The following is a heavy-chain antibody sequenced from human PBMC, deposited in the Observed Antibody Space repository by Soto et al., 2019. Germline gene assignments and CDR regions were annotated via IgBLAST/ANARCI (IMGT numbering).Heavy chain of an antibody. CDR3: ARVVRSSGYYYVEY. J-gene: IGHJ4*02. V-gene: IGHV1-3*01. CDR2: INAGNGNT. CDR1: GDTFTSYA. D-gene: IGHD3-22*01. Sequence: ASVKVSCKASGDTFTSYAMHWVRQAPGQRLEWMGWINAGNGNTKYSQKFQGRVTITRDTSASTAYMELSSLRSEDTAVYYCARVVRSSGYYYVEYWGQGTLVTVSS.